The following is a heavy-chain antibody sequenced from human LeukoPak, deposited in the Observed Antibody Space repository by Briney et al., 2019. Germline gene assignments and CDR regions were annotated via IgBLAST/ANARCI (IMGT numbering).Heavy chain of an antibody. D-gene: IGHD3-10*01. CDR1: GGTFSSYA. CDR3: ARGGSGPSHSDY. Sequence: ASVKVSCKASGGTFSSYAISWVRQAPGQGLEWMGRIIPILGIANYAQKFQGRVTITADKSTSTAYMELSSLRSEDTAVYYCARGGSGPSHSDYWGQGTLVTVSS. V-gene: IGHV1-69*04. J-gene: IGHJ4*02. CDR2: IIPILGIA.